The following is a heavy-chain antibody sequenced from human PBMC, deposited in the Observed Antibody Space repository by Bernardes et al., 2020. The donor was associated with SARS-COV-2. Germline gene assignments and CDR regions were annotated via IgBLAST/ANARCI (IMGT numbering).Heavy chain of an antibody. CDR3: ARGAVLTPDYGNHDGCYDF. CDR2: ISGSCGTI. D-gene: IGHD4-4*01. CDR1: GLIFSADT. V-gene: IGHV3-23*01. J-gene: IGHJ4*02. Sequence: GGSLRPPCVAPGLIFSADTMSGIREAPGKGRERVSLISGSCGTIFYADSVKGRFTISRDNSKNTLLLQINSARADDTALYYCARGAVLTPDYGNHDGCYDFWGQGTLVTVSS.